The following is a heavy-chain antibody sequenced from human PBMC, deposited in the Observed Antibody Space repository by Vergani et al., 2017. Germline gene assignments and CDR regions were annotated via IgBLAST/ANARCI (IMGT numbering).Heavy chain of an antibody. V-gene: IGHV1-46*02. CDR2: LNPTTGHT. CDR1: GYIFKNYY. J-gene: IGHJ5*02. CDR3: ARYIGYCAGATCRAYYFDH. Sequence: VQLVQSGAEVRKPGASVTVSCTASGYIFKNYYIHWLRQAPGQAFEWMGILNPTTGHTTSAQKFMGRVDMTRDPSTDTSTRTVQMTLSSLRSEDTAVXYCARYIGYCAGATCRAYYFDHWGQGTRVTVSS. D-gene: IGHD2-21*01.